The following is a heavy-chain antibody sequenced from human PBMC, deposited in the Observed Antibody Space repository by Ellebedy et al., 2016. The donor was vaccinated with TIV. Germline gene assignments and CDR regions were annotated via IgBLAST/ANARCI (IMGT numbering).Heavy chain of an antibody. V-gene: IGHV1-8*01. CDR2: MNPNSGNT. CDR1: GYTFTSYD. D-gene: IGHD3-10*01. J-gene: IGHJ5*02. Sequence: ASVKVSCXASGYTFTSYDINWVRQATGQGLEWMGWMNPNSGNTGYAQKFQGRVTMTRDTSTSTVYMELSSLRSEDTAVYYCARWAYYYGGFDPWGQGTLVTVSS. CDR3: ARWAYYYGGFDP.